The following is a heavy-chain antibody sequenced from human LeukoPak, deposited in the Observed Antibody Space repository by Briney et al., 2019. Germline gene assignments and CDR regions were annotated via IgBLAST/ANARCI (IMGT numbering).Heavy chain of an antibody. CDR2: IYYSGST. D-gene: IGHD2-2*01. V-gene: IGHV4-31*03. J-gene: IGHJ4*02. CDR1: GGSTSSGGYY. Sequence: PSETLSLTCTVSGGSTSSGGYYWSWIRQHPGKGLEWIGYIYYSGSTYYNPSLKSRVTISVDTSKNQFSLKLSSVTAADTAVYYCARARLGYCSSTSCYGRADFDYWGQGTLVTVSS. CDR3: ARARLGYCSSTSCYGRADFDY.